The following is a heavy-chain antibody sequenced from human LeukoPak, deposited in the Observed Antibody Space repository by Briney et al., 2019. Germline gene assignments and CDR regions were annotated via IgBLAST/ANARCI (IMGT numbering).Heavy chain of an antibody. J-gene: IGHJ6*03. CDR1: GGSISSYY. V-gene: IGHV4-59*01. CDR2: IYYSGST. Sequence: SETLSLTCTVSGGSISSYYWSWIRQPPGKGLEWMGYIYYSGSTNYNPSLKSRVTISVDTSKNQFSLKLSSVTAADTAVYYCARGKVYYYMDVWGKGTTVAVSS. CDR3: ARGKVYYYMDV.